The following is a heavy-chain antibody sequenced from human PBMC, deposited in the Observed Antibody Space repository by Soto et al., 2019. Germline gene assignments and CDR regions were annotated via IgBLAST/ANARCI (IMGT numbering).Heavy chain of an antibody. CDR2: IKQDGSEK. V-gene: IGHV3-7*05. CDR1: GFTFSSYW. J-gene: IGHJ4*02. Sequence: GSLRLSCAASGFTFSSYWMSWVRQAPGKGLEWVANIKQDGSEKYYVDSVKGRFTISRDNAKNSLYLQMNSLRAEDTAVYYCARVEAPPAADFDYWGQGTLVTVSS. D-gene: IGHD2-2*01. CDR3: ARVEAPPAADFDY.